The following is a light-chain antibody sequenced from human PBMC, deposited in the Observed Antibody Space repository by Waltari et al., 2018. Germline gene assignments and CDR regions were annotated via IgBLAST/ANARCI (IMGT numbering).Light chain of an antibody. Sequence: QSALTQPASVSGSPGQSITISCTGTSSDVGSYNLVSWYQQHPGKAPKGIIYEVSKRPSGVSNRFSGSKSGNTASLTISGLQAEDEADYYCCSYAGSTTVVFGGGTKLTVL. CDR2: EVS. V-gene: IGLV2-23*02. CDR3: CSYAGSTTVV. CDR1: SSDVGSYNL. J-gene: IGLJ2*01.